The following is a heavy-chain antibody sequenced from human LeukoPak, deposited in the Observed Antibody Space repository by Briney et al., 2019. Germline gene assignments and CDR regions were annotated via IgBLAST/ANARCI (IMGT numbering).Heavy chain of an antibody. V-gene: IGHV7-4-1*02. CDR3: ARGGQEAFDI. J-gene: IGHJ3*02. CDR2: INPNTGNP. Sequence: ASVKVSCKASGYTFTSYAMNWVRQALGQGLEWMGWINPNTGNPTYAQGFTGRFVFSLDTSVSTAYLQISSLKAEDTAVYYCARGGQEAFDIWGQGTMVTVSS. CDR1: GYTFTSYA.